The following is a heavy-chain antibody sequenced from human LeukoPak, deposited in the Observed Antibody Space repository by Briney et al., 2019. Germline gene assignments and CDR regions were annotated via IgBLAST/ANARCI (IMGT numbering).Heavy chain of an antibody. CDR3: ARVSEGGSYYYYYYMDV. D-gene: IGHD1-26*01. V-gene: IGHV4-61*02. J-gene: IGHJ6*03. Sequence: SETLSLTCTVSGGSISSGSYYWSWIRQPAGKGLEWIGRIYTSGSTNYNPSLKSRVTISVDTSKNQFSLKLSSVTAADTAVYYCARVSEGGSYYYYYYMDVWGKGTTVTVSS. CDR1: GGSISSGSYY. CDR2: IYTSGST.